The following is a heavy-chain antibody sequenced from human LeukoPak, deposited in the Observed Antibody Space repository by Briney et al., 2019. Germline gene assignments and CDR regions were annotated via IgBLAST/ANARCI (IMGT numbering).Heavy chain of an antibody. J-gene: IGHJ4*02. V-gene: IGHV4-39*07. CDR3: ARWVTYSSTWFIFDY. CDR1: GDSISSSSYY. D-gene: IGHD6-13*01. Sequence: SETLSLTCAVSGDSISSSSYYWGWIRQPPGKGLEWIGSVSYSGSTYYNPSLKSRVTISLDTSRNQFSLKLRSVTAADTAVYYCARWVTYSSTWFIFDYWGQGTLVTVTS. CDR2: VSYSGST.